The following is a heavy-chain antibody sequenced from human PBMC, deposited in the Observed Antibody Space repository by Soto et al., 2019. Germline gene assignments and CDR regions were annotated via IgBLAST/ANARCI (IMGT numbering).Heavy chain of an antibody. J-gene: IGHJ6*02. Sequence: PGGSLRLSCAASGFTFSSYGMHWVRQAPGKGLEWVAVIWYDGSNKYYADSVKGRFTISRDNSKNTLYLQMNSLRAEDTAVYYCARDIGVTIVPTGVNYYYYGMDVWGQGTTVTVSS. CDR1: GFTFSSYG. CDR3: ARDIGVTIVPTGVNYYYYGMDV. D-gene: IGHD4-4*01. CDR2: IWYDGSNK. V-gene: IGHV3-33*01.